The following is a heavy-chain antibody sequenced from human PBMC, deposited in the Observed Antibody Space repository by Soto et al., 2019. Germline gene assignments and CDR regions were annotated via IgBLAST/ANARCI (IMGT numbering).Heavy chain of an antibody. CDR3: ARSGLHRSPYGMDV. Sequence: NPSETLSLTCTVSGGSISSSSYYWGWIRQPPGKGLEWIGSIYYSGSTYYNPSLKSRVTISVDTSKNQFSLKLSSVTAADTAVYYCARSGLHRSPYGMDVWGQGTTVTVSS. CDR2: IYYSGST. CDR1: GGSISSSSYY. D-gene: IGHD3-3*01. V-gene: IGHV4-39*01. J-gene: IGHJ6*02.